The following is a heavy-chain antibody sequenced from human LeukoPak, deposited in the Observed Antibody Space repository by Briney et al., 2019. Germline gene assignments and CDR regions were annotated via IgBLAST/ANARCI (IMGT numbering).Heavy chain of an antibody. CDR2: INPSGGST. V-gene: IGHV1-46*03. J-gene: IGHJ3*02. CDR1: GYTLTSYY. D-gene: IGHD4-23*01. CDR3: STVVTRYDAFDI. Sequence: GASVKVSCKASGYTLTSYYMHWVRQAPGQGLEWMGIINPSGGSTSYAQKFQGRVTMTRDTSTSTVYMELSSLRSEDTAVYYCSTVVTRYDAFDIWGQGTMVTVSS.